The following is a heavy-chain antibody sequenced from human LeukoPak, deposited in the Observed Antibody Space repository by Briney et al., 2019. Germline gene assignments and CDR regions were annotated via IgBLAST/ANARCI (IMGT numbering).Heavy chain of an antibody. CDR3: ARELEVAAGRRYYYFDY. D-gene: IGHD6-13*01. V-gene: IGHV1-69*13. Sequence: SVKVSCKASGGTFSSYAISWVRQAPGQGLEWMGGIIPIFGTANYAQKFQGRVTITADESTSTAYMELSSLRSEDTAVYYCARELEVAAGRRYYYFDYWGQGTPVTVSS. J-gene: IGHJ4*02. CDR2: IIPIFGTA. CDR1: GGTFSSYA.